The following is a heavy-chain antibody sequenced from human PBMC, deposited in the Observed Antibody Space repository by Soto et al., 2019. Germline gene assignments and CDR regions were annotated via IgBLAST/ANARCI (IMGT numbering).Heavy chain of an antibody. CDR3: ARYGYSYSARFFGY. J-gene: IGHJ4*02. D-gene: IGHD5-18*01. Sequence: PSETLSLTCAVSGHSISSGIYYWGWVRQPPGKGLEWIGSIYHTESTYYNPSLKSRVTMTVDTSKNQLSLKLSSMTAADTAVYFCARYGYSYSARFFGYWGQRTRVTVSS. CDR1: GHSISSGIYY. CDR2: IYHTEST. V-gene: IGHV4-38-2*01.